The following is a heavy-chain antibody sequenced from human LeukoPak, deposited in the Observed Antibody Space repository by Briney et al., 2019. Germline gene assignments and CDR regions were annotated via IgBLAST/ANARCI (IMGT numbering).Heavy chain of an antibody. J-gene: IGHJ4*02. D-gene: IGHD3-10*01. CDR3: ARVSLVRGAPDYYFDY. CDR2: IYTSGST. Sequence: PPETLSLTCTVSGDSISNYYWSWIRQPAGKGLEGIGRIYTSGSTNYNPSLKSRVTMSVDTSKNQFSLKLSSVTAADTAVYYCARVSLVRGAPDYYFDYWGQGTLVTVSS. V-gene: IGHV4-4*07. CDR1: GDSISNYY.